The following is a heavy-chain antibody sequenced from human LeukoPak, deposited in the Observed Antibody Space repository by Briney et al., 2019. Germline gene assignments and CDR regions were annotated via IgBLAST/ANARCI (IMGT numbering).Heavy chain of an antibody. Sequence: SETLSLTCTVSGGSISSYYWSWIRQPPGKGLEWIGYIHYSGSTTYNPSLKSRVTILVDTSKNQFSLKLSSVTAADTAVYFCARDWGVGGRPGYMDVWGKGTTVTVSS. CDR2: IHYSGST. CDR3: ARDWGVGGRPGYMDV. CDR1: GGSISSYY. D-gene: IGHD6-6*01. J-gene: IGHJ6*03. V-gene: IGHV4-59*01.